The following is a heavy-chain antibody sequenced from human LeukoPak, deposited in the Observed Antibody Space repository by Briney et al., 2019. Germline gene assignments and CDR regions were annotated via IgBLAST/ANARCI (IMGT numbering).Heavy chain of an antibody. CDR2: ISAYNGNT. Sequence: SSGKVSCKASGDTFTSYGISWVRQAPGQGLEWMGWISAYNGNTNYAQKLQGRVTMTTDTSTSTAYMELRSLRSDDTAVYYCARDDGGWNEDDYCGQGTLVTVSS. CDR1: GDTFTSYG. V-gene: IGHV1-18*01. D-gene: IGHD1-1*01. J-gene: IGHJ4*02. CDR3: ARDDGGWNEDDY.